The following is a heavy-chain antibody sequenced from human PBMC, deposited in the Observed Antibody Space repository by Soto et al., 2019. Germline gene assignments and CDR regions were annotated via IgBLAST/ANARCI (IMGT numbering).Heavy chain of an antibody. Sequence: LSLTCTVSGGSISSGGYYWSWIRQHPGKGLEWIGYIYYSGSTYYNPSLKSRVTISVDTSKNQFSLKLSSVTAADTAVYYCARDRGPTITIFGVAPNNYYYGMDVWGQGTTVTVSS. V-gene: IGHV4-31*03. J-gene: IGHJ6*02. CDR1: GGSISSGGYY. CDR2: IYYSGST. D-gene: IGHD3-3*01. CDR3: ARDRGPTITIFGVAPNNYYYGMDV.